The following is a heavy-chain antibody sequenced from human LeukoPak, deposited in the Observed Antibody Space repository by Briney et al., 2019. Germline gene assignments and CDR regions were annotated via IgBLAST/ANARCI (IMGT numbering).Heavy chain of an antibody. CDR3: ASPAAMVAFDI. CDR2: ISSSSSYI. CDR1: GFTFSSYS. V-gene: IGHV3-21*01. D-gene: IGHD2-2*01. Sequence: NPGGSLRLSCAASGFTFSSYSMNWVRQAPGKGLEWVSSISSSSSYIYYADSVKGRFTISRDNAKNTLYLQMNSLRAEDTAVYYCASPAAMVAFDIWGQGTMVTVSS. J-gene: IGHJ3*02.